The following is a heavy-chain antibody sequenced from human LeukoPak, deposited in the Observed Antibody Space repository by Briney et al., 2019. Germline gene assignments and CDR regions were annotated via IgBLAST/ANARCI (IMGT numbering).Heavy chain of an antibody. D-gene: IGHD3-10*01. J-gene: IGHJ6*02. V-gene: IGHV5-51*01. CDR2: IYPADSDT. CDR1: GYSFTSQW. Sequence: GESLKISCKGSGYSFTSQWIGWVRQMPGKGLEWMGIIYPADSDTKYSPPFQGQVTISADKSISTAYLQWSSLKASDTAIYYCARWMFYYGSGVFHYHGMDVRGQGTTVTVSS. CDR3: ARWMFYYGSGVFHYHGMDV.